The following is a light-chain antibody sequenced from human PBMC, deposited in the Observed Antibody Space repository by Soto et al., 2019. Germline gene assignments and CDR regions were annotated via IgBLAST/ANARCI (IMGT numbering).Light chain of an antibody. V-gene: IGKV1-12*01. Sequence: DIQMTQSPSSVSASLGDRVTISCRASQDIRSWLAWYQQKPGKAPKLLISVASSLQSGVPSRFSGSGSGTDFTLTISSLQPEDFATYYCQQADTFPITFGQGTRLEIK. CDR2: VAS. J-gene: IGKJ5*01. CDR3: QQADTFPIT. CDR1: QDIRSW.